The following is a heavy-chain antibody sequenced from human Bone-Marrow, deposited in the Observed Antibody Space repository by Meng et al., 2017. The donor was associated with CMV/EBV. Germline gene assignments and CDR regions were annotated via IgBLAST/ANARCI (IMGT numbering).Heavy chain of an antibody. D-gene: IGHD2-21*02. CDR2: IKQDGSEK. J-gene: IGHJ4*02. CDR3: ARDVTAPPVGIDY. V-gene: IGHV3-7*01. CDR1: GGTLSMYW. Sequence: AYGGTLSMYWLSWARQAPGKGLEWVANIKQDGSEKYYVDSVKGRFTISRDNAKNSLYLQMNSLRAEDTAVYYCARDVTAPPVGIDYWGQGTLVTVSS.